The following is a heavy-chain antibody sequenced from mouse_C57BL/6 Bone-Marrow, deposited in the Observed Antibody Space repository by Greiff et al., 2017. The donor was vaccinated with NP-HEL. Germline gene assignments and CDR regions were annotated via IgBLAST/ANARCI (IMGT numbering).Heavy chain of an antibody. CDR1: GFTFSDYG. V-gene: IGHV5-15*01. D-gene: IGHD1-1*01. Sequence: EVKVVESGGGLVQPGGSLKLSCAASGFTFSDYGMAWVRQAPRTGPEWVAFISNLAYSIYYADTVTGRFTISRENAKNTLYLEMSSLRSEDTAMYYCARHENYGSSYWFAYWGQGTLVTVSA. CDR3: ARHENYGSSYWFAY. J-gene: IGHJ3*01. CDR2: ISNLAYSI.